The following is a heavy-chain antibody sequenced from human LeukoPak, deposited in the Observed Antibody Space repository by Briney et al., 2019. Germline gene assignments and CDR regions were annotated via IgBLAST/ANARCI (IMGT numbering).Heavy chain of an antibody. V-gene: IGHV4-39*01. D-gene: IGHD3-10*01. Sequence: SETLSLTCTVSGVSISSSNSYWGWIRQPPGKGLEWIGSIYSGNTYYNASLKSQVSISIDTSKNQFSLRLTSVTAADTAVYYCARGSLQYYYYYYYMDVWGKGTTVTISS. J-gene: IGHJ6*03. CDR2: IYSGNT. CDR1: GVSISSSNSY. CDR3: ARGSLQYYYYYYYMDV.